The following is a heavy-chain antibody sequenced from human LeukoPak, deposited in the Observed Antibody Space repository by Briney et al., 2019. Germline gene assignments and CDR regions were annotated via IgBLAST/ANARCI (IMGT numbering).Heavy chain of an antibody. CDR1: GGSISSYY. D-gene: IGHD6-13*01. Sequence: SETLSLTCTVSGGSISSYYWSWIRQPPGKGLEWIWHIDYSGSTNYNPSLKSRVTISVDTSKNQFSLKLSSVTAADTAVYYCARDLIGSSSWYGGDWFDPWGQGTLVTVSS. CDR2: IDYSGST. J-gene: IGHJ5*02. CDR3: ARDLIGSSSWYGGDWFDP. V-gene: IGHV4-59*01.